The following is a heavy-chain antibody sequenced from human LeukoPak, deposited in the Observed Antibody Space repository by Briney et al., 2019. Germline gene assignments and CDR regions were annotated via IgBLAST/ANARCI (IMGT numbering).Heavy chain of an antibody. D-gene: IGHD2-15*01. CDR2: IYHSGST. V-gene: IGHV4-30-2*01. Sequence: SQTLSLTCAVSGGSISSGGYSWSWTRQPPGKGLEWIGYIYHSGSTYYNPSLKSRVTISVDRSKNQFSLKLSSVTAADTAVYYCASLLGWFDPWGQGTLVTVSS. CDR1: GGSISSGGYS. CDR3: ASLLGWFDP. J-gene: IGHJ5*02.